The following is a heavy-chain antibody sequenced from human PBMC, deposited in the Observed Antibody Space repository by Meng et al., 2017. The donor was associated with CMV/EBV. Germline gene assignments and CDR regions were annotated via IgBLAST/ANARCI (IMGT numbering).Heavy chain of an antibody. CDR3: ARGWNYVDQRVFDY. V-gene: IGHV1-8*03. J-gene: IGHJ4*02. Sequence: ASVKVSCKASGYTFTGYDINWVRQATGQGLEWMGWMNPNSGNTGYAQKFQGRVTITRNSSISTAYMELSSLRSEDTAVYYCARGWNYVDQRVFDYWGQGTLVTVSS. D-gene: IGHD1-7*01. CDR2: MNPNSGNT. CDR1: GYTFTGYD.